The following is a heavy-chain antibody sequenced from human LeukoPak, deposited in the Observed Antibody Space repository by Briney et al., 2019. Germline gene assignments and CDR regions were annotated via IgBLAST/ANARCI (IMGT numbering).Heavy chain of an antibody. CDR1: GGSISSSSYY. V-gene: IGHV4-61*05. CDR2: IYYSGST. Sequence: PSETLSLTCTVSGGSISSSSYYWGWIRQPPGKGLEWIGYIYYSGSTNYNPSLKSRVTISVDTSKNQFSLKLSSVTAADTAVYYCARGPTVPIAVAGNFDYWGQGTLVTVSS. J-gene: IGHJ4*02. D-gene: IGHD6-19*01. CDR3: ARGPTVPIAVAGNFDY.